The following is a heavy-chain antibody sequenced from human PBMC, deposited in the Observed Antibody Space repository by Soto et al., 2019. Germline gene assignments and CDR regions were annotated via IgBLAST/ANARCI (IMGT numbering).Heavy chain of an antibody. Sequence: QVQLVQSGAEEKKPGASVKVSCKASGYTFTSYAMHWVRQAPGQRLEWMGRINAGNGNTKYSQKFQGRVTITRDASASTAYMELSRLRSEDTAVYYCATTPLGSHWFDPWGQGTLVTVSS. D-gene: IGHD3-16*01. J-gene: IGHJ5*02. V-gene: IGHV1-3*05. CDR3: ATTPLGSHWFDP. CDR2: INAGNGNT. CDR1: GYTFTSYA.